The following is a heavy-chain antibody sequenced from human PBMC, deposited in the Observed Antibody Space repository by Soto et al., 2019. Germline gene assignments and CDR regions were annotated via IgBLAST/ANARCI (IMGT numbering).Heavy chain of an antibody. J-gene: IGHJ3*02. D-gene: IGHD3-22*01. CDR2: IGSRTSDI. CDR1: GFTLSRHT. CDR3: VRDYYDTSGYPNTFDM. V-gene: IGHV3-21*01. Sequence: PGGSLRLSCAASGFTLSRHTMNWVRQAPGKGLEWVSFIGSRTSDIYYADSVKGRFTISRDNAKNSLYLDLTRLRAEDTAAYFCVRDYYDTSGYPNTFDMWGQGTMVTVSS.